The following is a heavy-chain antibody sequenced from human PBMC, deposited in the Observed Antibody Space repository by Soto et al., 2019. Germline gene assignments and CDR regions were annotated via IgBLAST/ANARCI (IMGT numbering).Heavy chain of an antibody. J-gene: IGHJ4*02. CDR2: IYHSGNT. D-gene: IGHD3-10*01. CDR1: GASIITDNW. CDR3: ARASASSKLRGVVIN. V-gene: IGHV4-4*02. Sequence: QVQLQESGPGLVKPSGTLSLTCALSGASIITDNWWCWVRQPPGKEMEWIGEIYHSGNTNFNPSVKSRVTISVDTSKNQFSLTVSSVTAADTAIYYCARASASSKLRGVVINWRQGTLVTVSS.